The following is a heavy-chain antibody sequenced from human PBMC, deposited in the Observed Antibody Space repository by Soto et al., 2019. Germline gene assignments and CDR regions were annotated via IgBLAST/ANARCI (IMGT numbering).Heavy chain of an antibody. J-gene: IGHJ5*02. V-gene: IGHV3-21*01. CDR2: IRSNTSYK. D-gene: IGHD5-18*01. Sequence: EVQLVESGGDLVKPGGSLRLSCVASGFTFSTYTMNWVRQAPENGLEWVSSIRSNTSYKFYADSVKGRFTISRDNAKNSLFLQMNSLRAEDTAVYYCASQFNTGYSYGYRWGQGTLVTVSS. CDR3: ASQFNTGYSYGYR. CDR1: GFTFSTYT.